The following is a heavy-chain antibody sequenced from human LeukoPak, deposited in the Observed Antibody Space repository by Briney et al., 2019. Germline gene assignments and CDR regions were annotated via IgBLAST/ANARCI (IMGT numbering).Heavy chain of an antibody. J-gene: IGHJ4*02. CDR2: IKSKTDGETT. Sequence: KSGGSLRLSCAASGFTFSNAWMNWVRQAPGKGLEWVGRIKSKTDGETTDYAAPVKGRFTISRDDSENTLYLQMNSLKTEDTAVYYCTTLSPYYESSGYHEISYWGQGTLVTVSS. CDR3: TTLSPYYESSGYHEISY. CDR1: GFTFSNAW. D-gene: IGHD3-22*01. V-gene: IGHV3-15*01.